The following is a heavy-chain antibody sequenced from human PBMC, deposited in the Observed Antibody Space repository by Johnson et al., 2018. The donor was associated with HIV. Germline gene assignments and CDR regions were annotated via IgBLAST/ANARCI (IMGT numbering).Heavy chain of an antibody. CDR3: ARGALGSFDI. J-gene: IGHJ3*02. CDR2: VYSGGTT. V-gene: IGHV3-66*01. CDR1: GFTVSSNY. D-gene: IGHD3-10*01. Sequence: VQLVESGGGVVQPGRSLRLSCAASGFTVSSNYMSWVRQAPGKGLESVSVVYSGGTTHYADSVKGRSTISRDNSKNTLYLQMKSLRDEDMAVYYCARGALGSFDIWGQGTMVTVSA.